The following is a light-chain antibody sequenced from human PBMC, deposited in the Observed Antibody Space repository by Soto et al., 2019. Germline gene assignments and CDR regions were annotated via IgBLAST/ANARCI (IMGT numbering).Light chain of an antibody. J-gene: IGKJ4*01. CDR3: QQYGSSPA. CDR1: QSFSSGY. CDR2: DAA. V-gene: IGKV3-20*01. Sequence: EIVLTQSPGTLSLSPGERATLSCRASQSFSSGYLAWYHNKHGQAPRLLIYDAASRATGITARFSGSGSGTDFTLTISRLEPEDFAVYYCQQYGSSPAFGGGTKVEIK.